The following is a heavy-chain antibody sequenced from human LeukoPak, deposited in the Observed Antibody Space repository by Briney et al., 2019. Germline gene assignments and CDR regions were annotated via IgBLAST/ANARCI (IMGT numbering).Heavy chain of an antibody. Sequence: PGGSLRLSCAASGFTLSSYEMNWVRQAPGKGLEWVSYISSSGSTIYYADSVKGRFTISRDNAKNSLYLQMNSLRAEDTAVYYCARDAGSEFDYWGQGTLVTVSS. CDR2: ISSSGSTI. V-gene: IGHV3-48*03. CDR3: ARDAGSEFDY. J-gene: IGHJ4*02. CDR1: GFTLSSYE.